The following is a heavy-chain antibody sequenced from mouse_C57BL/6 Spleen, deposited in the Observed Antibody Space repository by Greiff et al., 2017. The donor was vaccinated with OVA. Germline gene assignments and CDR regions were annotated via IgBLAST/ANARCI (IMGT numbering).Heavy chain of an antibody. CDR1: GFSLTSYG. V-gene: IGHV2-5*01. CDR3: AKYSNYAMDY. J-gene: IGHJ4*01. Sequence: VKLQESGPGLVQPSQRLSITCTVSGFSLTSYGVHWVRQSPGKGLEWLGVIWRGGSTDYNAAFMSRLSITKDNSKSQVFFKMNSLQADDTAIYYCAKYSNYAMDYWGQGTSVTVSS. CDR2: IWRGGST. D-gene: IGHD2-5*01.